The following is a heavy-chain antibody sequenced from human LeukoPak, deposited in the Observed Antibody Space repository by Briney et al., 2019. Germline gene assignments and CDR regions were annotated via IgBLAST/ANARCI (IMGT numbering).Heavy chain of an antibody. CDR2: IIPIFGTA. Sequence: AVKVSCKASGGTFSSYAISWVRQAPGQGREWMGGIIPIFGTANYAQKFQGRVTITADESTSTAYMELSSLRSEDTSVYYCAIITRANVDYLGQGTLVTVSS. V-gene: IGHV1-69*13. D-gene: IGHD6-6*01. J-gene: IGHJ4*02. CDR3: AIITRANVDY. CDR1: GGTFSSYA.